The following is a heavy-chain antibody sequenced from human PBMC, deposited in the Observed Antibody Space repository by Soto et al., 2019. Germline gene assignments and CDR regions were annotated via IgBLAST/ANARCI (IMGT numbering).Heavy chain of an antibody. J-gene: IGHJ3*02. D-gene: IGHD6-19*01. Sequence: QVQLVESGGGVVQPGRSLRLSCAASGFTFSSYAMHWVRQAPGKGLEWVAVISDDGSNKYYADSVKGRLTISRDNSKNTLYLQMNSLRAEDTAVYYCARSSSGWYKDAFDIWGQGTMVTVSS. CDR2: ISDDGSNK. CDR1: GFTFSSYA. CDR3: ARSSSGWYKDAFDI. V-gene: IGHV3-30-3*01.